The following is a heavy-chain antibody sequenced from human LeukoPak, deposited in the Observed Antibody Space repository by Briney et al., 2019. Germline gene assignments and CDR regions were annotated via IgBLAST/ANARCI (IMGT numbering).Heavy chain of an antibody. J-gene: IGHJ4*02. Sequence: SETLSLTCAVSGYSIIRGYYWGWIRQPPGKGLEWIGGIYHSGSTYYNPSLKSRVTISVDTSKNQFSLKLSSVTAADTAVYYCARLREENYDSSGYLDYWGQGILVTVSS. CDR2: IYHSGST. CDR3: ARLREENYDSSGYLDY. CDR1: GYSIIRGYY. D-gene: IGHD3-22*01. V-gene: IGHV4-38-2*01.